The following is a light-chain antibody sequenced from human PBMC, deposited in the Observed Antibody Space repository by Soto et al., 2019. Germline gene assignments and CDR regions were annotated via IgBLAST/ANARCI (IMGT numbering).Light chain of an antibody. CDR3: SSYAGSYTLV. J-gene: IGLJ2*01. CDR2: DVS. V-gene: IGLV2-11*01. CDR1: SNDVGGYNF. Sequence: QSALTQPRSVSGSPGQSVTISCTGTSNDVGGYNFVSWYQQHPGKVPKLFIYDVSRRPSGVPERFSGSKSGNTASLTISGLPSEDKADYYCSSYAGSYTLVFGGGTKLTVL.